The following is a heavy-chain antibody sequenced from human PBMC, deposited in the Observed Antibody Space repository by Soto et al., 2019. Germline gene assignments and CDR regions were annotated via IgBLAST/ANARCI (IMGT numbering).Heavy chain of an antibody. D-gene: IGHD6-13*01. V-gene: IGHV3-74*01. J-gene: IGHJ4*02. Sequence: GGSLRLSCAASGFTFSSYWMHWVRQAPGKGLVWVSRINSDGSSTSYADSVKGRFTISRDNAKNTLYLQMNSLRAEDTAVYYCARFGYSSSWYKFGLIDYWGQGTLVTVSS. CDR2: INSDGSST. CDR1: GFTFSSYW. CDR3: ARFGYSSSWYKFGLIDY.